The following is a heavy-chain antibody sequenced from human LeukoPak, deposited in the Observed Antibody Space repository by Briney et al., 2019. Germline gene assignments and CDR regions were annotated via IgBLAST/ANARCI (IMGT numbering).Heavy chain of an antibody. J-gene: IGHJ4*02. V-gene: IGHV4-34*01. CDR1: GGSFSGYY. D-gene: IGHD3-3*01. CDR3: ARLVDGRWSGTTCYFDY. Sequence: PSETLSLTCAVYGGSFSGYYWSWIRQPPGKGLEWIGEINHSGSTNYNPSLKSRVTISVDTSKNQFYLSLSSVTAADTAVFYCARLVDGRWSGTTCYFDYWGQGTLVTVSS. CDR2: INHSGST.